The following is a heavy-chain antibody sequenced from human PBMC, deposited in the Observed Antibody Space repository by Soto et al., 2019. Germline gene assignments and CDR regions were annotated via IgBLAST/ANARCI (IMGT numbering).Heavy chain of an antibody. CDR2: IYPGDSDT. J-gene: IGHJ6*02. CDR1: GYSFTSYW. D-gene: IGHD6-6*01. Sequence: AGESLKISCKGSGYSFTSYWIGWVRQMPGKGLEWMGIIYPGDSDTRYSPSFQGQVTISADKSISTAYLQWSSLKASDTAMYYCARFKSSSSAGDYYYYGMDVWGQGTTVTVSS. CDR3: ARFKSSSSAGDYYYYGMDV. V-gene: IGHV5-51*01.